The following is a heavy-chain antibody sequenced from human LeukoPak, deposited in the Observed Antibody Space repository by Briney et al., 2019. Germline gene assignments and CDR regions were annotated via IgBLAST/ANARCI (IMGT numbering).Heavy chain of an antibody. CDR1: GGTFSSYA. Sequence: SVKVSCKASGGTFSSYAISWVRQAPGQGLEWMGGIIPIFGTANYAQKFQGRVTITADESTSTAYMELSSLRSEDTAVYYCARETPVDDYGDYEYAFEIWGQGKMVTVFS. CDR3: ARETPVDDYGDYEYAFEI. CDR2: IIPIFGTA. J-gene: IGHJ3*02. D-gene: IGHD4-17*01. V-gene: IGHV1-69*01.